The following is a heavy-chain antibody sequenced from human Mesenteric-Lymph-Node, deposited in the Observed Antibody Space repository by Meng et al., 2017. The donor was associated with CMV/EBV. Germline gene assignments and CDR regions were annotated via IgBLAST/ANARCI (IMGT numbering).Heavy chain of an antibody. Sequence: GESLKISCAASGFTFDDYAMHWVRQAPGEGLEWVSLISWDGGSTYYADSVKGRFTISRDNSKNSLYLQMNSLRAEDTALYYCAKARAAAGPSYYYYGMDVWGQGTTVTVSS. D-gene: IGHD6-13*01. CDR1: GFTFDDYA. V-gene: IGHV3-43D*03. CDR3: AKARAAAGPSYYYYGMDV. CDR2: ISWDGGST. J-gene: IGHJ6*02.